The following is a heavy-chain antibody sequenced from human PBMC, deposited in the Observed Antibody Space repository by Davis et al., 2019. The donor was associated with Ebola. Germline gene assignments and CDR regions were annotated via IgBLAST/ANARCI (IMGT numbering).Heavy chain of an antibody. CDR1: GLTFDDYA. J-gene: IGHJ5*02. V-gene: IGHV3-9*01. D-gene: IGHD3-10*01. CDR2: INSNSGTS. Sequence: PGGSLRLSCATSGLTFDDYAMHWFRQAPGKGLEWVSGINSNSGTSAYADSAKGRFTISRDNAQDSLYLQMNSLRTEDTAFYYCGKDFYGSGSYIDAWGQGTLVTVSS. CDR3: GKDFYGSGSYIDA.